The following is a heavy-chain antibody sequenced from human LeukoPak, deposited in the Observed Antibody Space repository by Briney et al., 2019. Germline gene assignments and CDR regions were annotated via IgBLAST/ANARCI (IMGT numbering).Heavy chain of an antibody. D-gene: IGHD3-10*01. CDR2: ISWNSGSI. V-gene: IGHV3-9*01. CDR3: AKDPYNYYGSGRRIDY. Sequence: PGRSLRLSCAASGFTFDDYAMHLVRQAPGKGLEWVSGISWNSGSIGYADSVKGRFTISRDNAKNSLYLQMNSLRAEDTALYYCAKDPYNYYGSGRRIDYWGQGTLVTVSS. CDR1: GFTFDDYA. J-gene: IGHJ4*02.